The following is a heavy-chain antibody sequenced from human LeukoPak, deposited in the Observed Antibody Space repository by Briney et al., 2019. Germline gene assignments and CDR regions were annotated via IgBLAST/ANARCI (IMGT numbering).Heavy chain of an antibody. CDR1: GGSISSSNYY. V-gene: IGHV4-39*01. CDR3: ARSLLYGQTDYQYDY. J-gene: IGHJ4*02. Sequence: PSETLSLTCTVSGGSISSSNYYWGWVRQPPGKGLEWIGGMYYSGSTYYNPSLKSRVTISGDTSKNQFSLKLTSVTAADTAVYFCARSLLYGQTDYQYDYWGQGTLVTVSS. D-gene: IGHD3-16*01. CDR2: MYYSGST.